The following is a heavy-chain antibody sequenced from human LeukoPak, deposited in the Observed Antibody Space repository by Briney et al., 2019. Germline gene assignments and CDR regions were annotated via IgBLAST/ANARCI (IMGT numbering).Heavy chain of an antibody. D-gene: IGHD3-10*01. J-gene: IGHJ3*02. CDR1: GYTFTTYG. V-gene: IGHV1-18*01. CDR2: IDANSANT. CDR3: AGDRPGDEAFDI. Sequence: ASVKVSCKASGYTFTTYGVSWVRQAPGQGLEWMGWIDANSANTNYVQKFQGRVTMTTDTSTSTAYMELGSLRSDDTAVYYCAGDRPGDEAFDIWGQGTTVTVSS.